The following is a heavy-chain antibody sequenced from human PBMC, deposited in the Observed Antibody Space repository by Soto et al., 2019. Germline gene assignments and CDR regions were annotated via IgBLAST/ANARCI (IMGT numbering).Heavy chain of an antibody. V-gene: IGHV3-30*18. J-gene: IGHJ1*01. CDR3: AKGVQGAAGTAQH. Sequence: VAVISYDGSNKYYADSVKGRFTISRDNSKNTLYLQMNSLRAEDTAVYYCAKGVQGAAGTAQHWGQGTLVTVSS. D-gene: IGHD6-13*01. CDR2: ISYDGSNK.